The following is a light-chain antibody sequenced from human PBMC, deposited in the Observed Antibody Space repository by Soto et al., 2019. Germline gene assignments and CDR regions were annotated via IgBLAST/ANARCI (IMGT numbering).Light chain of an antibody. CDR2: KAS. CDR1: QSISTW. J-gene: IGKJ1*01. CDR3: QQYNSYSPS. V-gene: IGKV1-5*03. Sequence: DIQMTQSPSTLSASVGDRVTITCRASQSISTWLAWYQQEPGKAPKLLIHKASSLQSGVPSRFSGSGSGTDFTLTMSSLYPDDFATYYCQQYNSYSPSFGQGTRVEIK.